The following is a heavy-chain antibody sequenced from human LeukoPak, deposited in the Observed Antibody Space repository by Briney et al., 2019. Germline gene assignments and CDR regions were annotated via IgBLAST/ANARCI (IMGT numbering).Heavy chain of an antibody. CDR3: AKDIRHIAVALDF. J-gene: IGHJ4*02. CDR1: GFIFSNYG. D-gene: IGHD6-19*01. CDR2: ISYDGTNK. V-gene: IGHV3-30*18. Sequence: GGSLRLSCAASGFIFSNYGIHWVRQAPGKGLEWVAVISYDGTNKYYAESVKGRFTISRDISKNTLYLQMNSLRVEDTALYYCAKDIRHIAVALDFWGQGTLVTVSS.